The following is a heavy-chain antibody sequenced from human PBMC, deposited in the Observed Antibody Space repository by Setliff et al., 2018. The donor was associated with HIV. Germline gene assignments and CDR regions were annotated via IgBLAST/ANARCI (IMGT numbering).Heavy chain of an antibody. V-gene: IGHV4-38-2*01. CDR1: GYSLSSDYY. CDR3: ARVYYFDSSGYYQRGDVFDI. Sequence: SETLSLTCAVSGYSLSSDYYWGWIRQPPGKGLEWIASIYHSGSTYYNPSLKSRVIISVDTSKNQFSLKLNSVTAADTAIYYCARVYYFDSSGYYQRGDVFDIWGQGTMVTVSS. J-gene: IGHJ3*02. D-gene: IGHD3-22*01. CDR2: IYHSGST.